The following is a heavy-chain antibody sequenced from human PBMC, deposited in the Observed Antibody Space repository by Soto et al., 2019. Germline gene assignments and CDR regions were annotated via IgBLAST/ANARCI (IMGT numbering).Heavy chain of an antibody. J-gene: IGHJ2*01. CDR3: ADRGGGIVDWHVSL. D-gene: IGHD1-1*01. V-gene: IGHV2-5*02. CDR2: IYWDDDK. Sequence: QITLNASGTTLVKPTQTLTLTCTFSGFSIGTYGLGVGWIRQPQVKALEWLALIYWDDDKRYSPSLKRRLTITTDTSERQVFLTLTTMDPVDTATYSGADRGGGIVDWHVSLWGRGTPVIVSS. CDR1: GFSIGTYGLG.